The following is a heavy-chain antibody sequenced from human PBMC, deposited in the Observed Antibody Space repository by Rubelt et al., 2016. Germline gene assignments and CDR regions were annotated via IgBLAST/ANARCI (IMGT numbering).Heavy chain of an antibody. J-gene: IGHJ4*02. CDR1: GFTFSSYA. D-gene: IGHD3-3*01. CDR3: ARDYVMALTIFGGALDY. CDR2: ISYDGSNK. Sequence: QVQLVESGGGVVQPGRSLRLSCAASGFTFSSYAMHWVRQAPGKGLEWVAVISYDGSNKYYADSVKGGFTTSRDNSRNTRYLQMNSLRAEGTAVYYCARDYVMALTIFGGALDYWGQGTLVTVSS. V-gene: IGHV3-30*04.